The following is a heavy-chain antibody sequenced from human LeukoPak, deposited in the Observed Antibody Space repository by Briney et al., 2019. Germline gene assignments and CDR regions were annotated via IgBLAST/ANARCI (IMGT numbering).Heavy chain of an antibody. CDR3: ARGDSSGWYLVFDY. D-gene: IGHD6-19*01. V-gene: IGHV3-20*01. CDR2: INWNGGST. J-gene: IGHJ4*02. CDR1: GFTFDDYG. Sequence: GGSLRLSCAASGFTFDDYGMSWVRQAPGKVLEWVSGINWNGGSTGYADSVKGRFTISRDNAKNSLYLQMNSLRAEDTALYHCARGDSSGWYLVFDYWGQGTLVTVSS.